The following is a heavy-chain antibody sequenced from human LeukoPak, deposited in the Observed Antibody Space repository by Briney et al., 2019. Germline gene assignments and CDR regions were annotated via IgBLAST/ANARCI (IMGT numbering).Heavy chain of an antibody. V-gene: IGHV3-53*01. D-gene: IGHD3-22*01. CDR3: ASGQDRYYYDSSGYYPDY. CDR2: IYSGGST. Sequence: GRSLRLSCAASGFTFSSYAMHWVRQAPGKGLEWVSVIYSGGSTYYADSVKGRFTISRDNSKNTLYLQMNSLRAEDTAVYYCASGQDRYYYDSSGYYPDYWGQGTLVTVSS. J-gene: IGHJ4*02. CDR1: GFTFSSYA.